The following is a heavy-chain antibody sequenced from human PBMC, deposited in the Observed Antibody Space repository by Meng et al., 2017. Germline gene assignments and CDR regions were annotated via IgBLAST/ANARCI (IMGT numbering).Heavy chain of an antibody. CDR3: AREKYYYDSSGLEDY. CDR1: AYTFASSW. D-gene: IGHD3-22*01. J-gene: IGHJ4*02. Sequence: QLVQFSTEVTTPGASLQLYRPPSAYTFASSWIHDLPTAPGQGLEWMGIINPIGGSTSYAQKFQGRVTMTRDTSTSTVYMELSSLRSEDTAVYYCAREKYYYDSSGLEDYWGQGTLVTVSS. V-gene: IGHV1-46*01. CDR2: INPIGGST.